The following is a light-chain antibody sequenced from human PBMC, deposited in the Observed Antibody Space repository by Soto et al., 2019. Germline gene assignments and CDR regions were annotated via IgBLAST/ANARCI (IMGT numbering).Light chain of an antibody. V-gene: IGKV3D-20*02. CDR1: QSVSSSY. CDR2: GAS. CDR3: QQRSNWPPIT. J-gene: IGKJ5*01. Sequence: EIVLTQSPGTLSLSPGERATLSYRASQSVSSSYLAWYQQKPGQAPRLLIYGASSRATGIPDRFSGSGSGTDFTLTISSLEPEDAAVYYCQQRSNWPPITFGQGTRLEIK.